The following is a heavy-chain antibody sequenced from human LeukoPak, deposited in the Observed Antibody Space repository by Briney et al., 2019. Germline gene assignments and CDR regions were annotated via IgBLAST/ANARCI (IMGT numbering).Heavy chain of an antibody. CDR2: IYYSGST. D-gene: IGHD4-17*01. CDR1: GGSISSYY. J-gene: IGHJ5*02. V-gene: IGHV4-59*01. Sequence: PSETLSLTCTVSGGSISSYYWSWIRQPPGKGLEWIGYIYYSGSTNYNPSLKSRVTISVDTSKNQFSLKLSSVTAADTAVYYCARYEYGDYVRGYWFDPWGQGTLVTVSS. CDR3: ARYEYGDYVRGYWFDP.